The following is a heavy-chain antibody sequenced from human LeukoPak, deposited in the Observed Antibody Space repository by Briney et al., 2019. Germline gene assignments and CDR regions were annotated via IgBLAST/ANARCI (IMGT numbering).Heavy chain of an antibody. CDR2: IRYDGSNK. J-gene: IGHJ6*02. CDR1: GFTFDDCA. D-gene: IGHD3-10*01. CDR3: AKAGPSYYYYYGMDV. Sequence: GRSLRLSCAASGFTFDDCAMHWVRQAPGKGLEWVAFIRYDGSNKYYADSVKGRFTISRDNSKNTLYLQMNSLRAEDTAVYYCAKAGPSYYYYYGMDVWGQGTTVTVSS. V-gene: IGHV3-30*02.